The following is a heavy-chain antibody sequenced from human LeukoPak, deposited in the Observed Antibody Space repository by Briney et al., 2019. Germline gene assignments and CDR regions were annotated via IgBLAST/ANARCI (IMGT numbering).Heavy chain of an antibody. J-gene: IGHJ4*02. D-gene: IGHD3-22*01. V-gene: IGHV1-2*02. CDR1: GYTFTGYY. CDR3: ARDDYYDSSGYVGVHYRFDY. Sequence: ASVKVSYKASGYTFTGYYMHWVRQAPGQGLEWMGWINPNSGGTNYAQKFQGRVTMTRDTSISTAYMELSRLRSDDTAVYYCARDDYYDSSGYVGVHYRFDYWGQGTLVTVSS. CDR2: INPNSGGT.